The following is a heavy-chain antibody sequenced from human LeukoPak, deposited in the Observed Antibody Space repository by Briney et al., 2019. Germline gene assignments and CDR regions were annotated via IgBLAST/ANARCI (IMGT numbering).Heavy chain of an antibody. V-gene: IGHV1-46*01. CDR1: GYTFINYY. CDR2: INPSSGGT. Sequence: ASVKVSCKASGYTFINYYLHWVRQAPGQGLEWMGIINPSSGGTSYAQKFQGRVTMTRATSTSTVYMELSSLRPEDTAVYYCARDPSYCGGDCYAFDIWGQGTMVTVSS. D-gene: IGHD2-21*02. J-gene: IGHJ3*02. CDR3: ARDPSYCGGDCYAFDI.